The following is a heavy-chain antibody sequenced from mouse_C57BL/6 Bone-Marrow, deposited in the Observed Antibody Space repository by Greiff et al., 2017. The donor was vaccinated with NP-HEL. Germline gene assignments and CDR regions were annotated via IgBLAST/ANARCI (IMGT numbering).Heavy chain of an antibody. V-gene: IGHV1-62-3*01. J-gene: IGHJ3*01. CDR3: AREGLGCFAY. CDR2: FDPDSGGI. CDR1: GYTFTSFS. Sequence: QVQLQQSGAELVKPWASVTLSCQASGYTFTSFSFHLVNPRSGRGLVWIGWFDPDSGGIKYNEKFKDKATLTVDKPSSTVYMQLSSLTSEDSAVYYCAREGLGCFAYWGQGTLLTVSA.